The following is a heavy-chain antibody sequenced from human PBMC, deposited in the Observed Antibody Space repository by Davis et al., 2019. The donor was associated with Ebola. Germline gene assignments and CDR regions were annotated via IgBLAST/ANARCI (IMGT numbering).Heavy chain of an antibody. CDR1: GFTFSSYA. V-gene: IGHV3-23*01. CDR2: ISGSGGST. CDR3: AREVWGVGLFDY. J-gene: IGHJ4*02. D-gene: IGHD3/OR15-3a*01. Sequence: GGSLRLSCAASGFTFSSYAMSWVRQAPGKGLEWVSAISGSGGSTYYADSVKGRFTISRDNAKNSLYLQMNSLRAEDTAVYYCAREVWGVGLFDYWGQGTLVTVSS.